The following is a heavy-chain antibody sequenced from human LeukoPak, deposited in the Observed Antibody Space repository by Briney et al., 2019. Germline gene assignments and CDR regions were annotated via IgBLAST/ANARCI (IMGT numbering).Heavy chain of an antibody. V-gene: IGHV1-69*13. CDR3: ARDGYCSSTSCYRFDP. J-gene: IGHJ5*02. D-gene: IGHD2-2*02. CDR1: GGTFSSYA. Sequence: ASVKVSSKASGGTFSSYAISWVRQAPGQGLEWMGGIIPIFGTANYAQKFQGRVTITADESTSTAYMELSSLRSEDTAVYYCARDGYCSSTSCYRFDPWGQGTLVTVSS. CDR2: IIPIFGTA.